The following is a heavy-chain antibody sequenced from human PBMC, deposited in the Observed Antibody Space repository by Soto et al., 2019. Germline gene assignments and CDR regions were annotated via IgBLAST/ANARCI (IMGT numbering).Heavy chain of an antibody. J-gene: IGHJ5*02. CDR2: IYPGDSDT. CDR3: ARRVGYCSSTSCYPTENWFDP. CDR1: GYSFTSYW. D-gene: IGHD2-2*03. V-gene: IGHV5-51*01. Sequence: PGESLKISCKGSGYSFTSYWIGWVRQMPGKGLEWMGIIYPGDSDTRYSPSFQGQVTISADKSISTAYLQWSSLKASDTAMYYCARRVGYCSSTSCYPTENWFDPWGQGTLVTSPQ.